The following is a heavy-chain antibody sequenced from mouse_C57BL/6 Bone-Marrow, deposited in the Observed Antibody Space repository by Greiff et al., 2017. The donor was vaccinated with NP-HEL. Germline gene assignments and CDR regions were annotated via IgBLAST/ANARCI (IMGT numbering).Heavy chain of an antibody. J-gene: IGHJ1*03. CDR1: GFTIKDDY. Sequence: VQLQQSGAELVRPGASVKLSCTASGFTIKDDYMHWVKQRPEQGLEWIGWIDPENGDTEYASKFQGKATITADTSSNTAYLQLSSLTSEDTAVYYCTPYGSSFYWYFDVWGTGTTVTVSS. CDR2: IDPENGDT. V-gene: IGHV14-4*01. CDR3: TPYGSSFYWYFDV. D-gene: IGHD1-1*01.